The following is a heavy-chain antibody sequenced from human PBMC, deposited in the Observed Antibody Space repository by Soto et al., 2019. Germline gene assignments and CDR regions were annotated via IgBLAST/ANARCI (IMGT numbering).Heavy chain of an antibody. CDR2: IYYSGST. Sequence: PSETLSLTCAVYGGSFSGYYWSWIRQPPGKGLEWIGDIYYSGSTNYNPSLKSRVTISVDTSKNQFSLKLSSVTAADTAVYYCARIRAGIAAAGTGRRDYYYYYMDVWGKGTTVNVSS. CDR3: ARIRAGIAAAGTGRRDYYYYYMDV. CDR1: GGSFSGYY. D-gene: IGHD6-13*01. V-gene: IGHV4-59*08. J-gene: IGHJ6*03.